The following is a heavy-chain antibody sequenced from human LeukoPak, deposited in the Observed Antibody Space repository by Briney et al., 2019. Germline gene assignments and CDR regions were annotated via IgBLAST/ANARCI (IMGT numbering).Heavy chain of an antibody. CDR3: ATSYYYDSSGSLAPFDY. CDR2: ISHSGST. V-gene: IGHV4-34*01. CDR1: GGSFSGYY. Sequence: PSETLSLTCAVYGGSFSGYYWSLIRQPPWKGLEWIGEISHSGSTNYNPSLKSRVTISVDTSKNQFSLKLSSVTAADTAVYYCATSYYYDSSGSLAPFDYWGQGTLVTVSS. J-gene: IGHJ4*02. D-gene: IGHD3-22*01.